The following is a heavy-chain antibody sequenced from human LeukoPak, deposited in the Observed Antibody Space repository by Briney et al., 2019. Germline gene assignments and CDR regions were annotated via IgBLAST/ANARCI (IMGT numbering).Heavy chain of an antibody. CDR1: GYTFTSYD. V-gene: IGHV1-8*01. CDR2: MNPNSGNT. J-gene: IGHJ6*03. Sequence: ASVKVSCKASGYTFTSYDINWVRQATGQGLEWMGWMNPNSGNTGYAQKFQGRVTMTRNTSIGTAYMELSSLRSEDTAVYYCARGGGYSYGFSEDYYYYMDVWGKGTTVTISS. D-gene: IGHD5-18*01. CDR3: ARGGGYSYGFSEDYYYYMDV.